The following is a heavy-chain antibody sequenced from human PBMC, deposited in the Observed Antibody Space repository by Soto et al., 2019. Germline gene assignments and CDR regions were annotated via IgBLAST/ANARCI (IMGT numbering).Heavy chain of an antibody. D-gene: IGHD1-20*01. CDR2: ISGSGGSA. CDR1: GFTFSSYT. Sequence: LRLSCAASGFTFSSYTMSWVRQAPGKGLEWVSAISGSGGSAYYADSVKGRFTISRDNSKNTLYLQMNSLRAEDTAVYYCAKDTYNWNDVDFDYWGQGTLVTVSS. CDR3: AKDTYNWNDVDFDY. J-gene: IGHJ4*02. V-gene: IGHV3-23*01.